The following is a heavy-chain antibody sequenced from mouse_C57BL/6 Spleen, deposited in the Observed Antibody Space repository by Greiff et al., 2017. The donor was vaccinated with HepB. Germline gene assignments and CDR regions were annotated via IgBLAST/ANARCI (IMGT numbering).Heavy chain of an antibody. V-gene: IGHV1-4*01. Sequence: VQLQQSGAELARPGASVKMSCKASGYTFTSYTMHWVKQRPGQGLEWIGYINPSSGYTKYNQKFKDKATLTADKSSSTAYMQLSSLTSEDSAVYYCARKSNYAWFADWGQGTLVTVSA. J-gene: IGHJ3*01. CDR2: INPSSGYT. CDR1: GYTFTSYT. CDR3: ARKSNYAWFAD. D-gene: IGHD2-5*01.